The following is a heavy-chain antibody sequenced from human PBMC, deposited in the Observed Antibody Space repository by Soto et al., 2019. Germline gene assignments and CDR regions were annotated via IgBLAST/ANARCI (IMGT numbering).Heavy chain of an antibody. Sequence: QVQLVQSGAEVNKPGASVKVSCKASGFTFSNYGITWLRQVPGQGLEWMGWISAYNGNTVHAQEYQGRLTMTTDTSTSTAYMELRSLRPDDTAVYYWARPQNDILTDSYTNYFDPWGQGTLVTVSS. CDR1: GFTFSNYG. D-gene: IGHD3-9*01. V-gene: IGHV1-18*01. CDR2: ISAYNGNT. J-gene: IGHJ5*02. CDR3: ARPQNDILTDSYTNYFDP.